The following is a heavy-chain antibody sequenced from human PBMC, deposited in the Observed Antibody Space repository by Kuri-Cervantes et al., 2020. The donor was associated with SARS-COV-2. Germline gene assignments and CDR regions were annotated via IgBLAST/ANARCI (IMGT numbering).Heavy chain of an antibody. Sequence: ASVKVSCKASGYTFTSYYMHWVRQAPGQGLEWMGIINPSGGSTSYAQKFQGRVTMTRDTSTSTVYMELSSLRSEDTAVYYCAREDIVVVPAYYDDAFDIWGQGTMVIVSS. J-gene: IGHJ3*02. V-gene: IGHV1-46*01. CDR2: INPSGGST. D-gene: IGHD2-2*01. CDR1: GYTFTSYY. CDR3: AREDIVVVPAYYDDAFDI.